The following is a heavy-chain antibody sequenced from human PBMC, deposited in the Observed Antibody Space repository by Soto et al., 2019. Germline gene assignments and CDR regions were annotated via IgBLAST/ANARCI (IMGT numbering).Heavy chain of an antibody. Sequence: EVQLVESGGGLVQPGGSLRLSCAASGFTIRDHYMDWVRQAPGKGLEWVGRSRDKSESYTTEYAASVKGRLTISRYESKNSVYVQMNSLKTEDTAVYYCVRVMERGYWDCWGQGILVTVSS. V-gene: IGHV3-72*01. CDR2: SRDKSESYTT. CDR3: VRVMERGYWDC. J-gene: IGHJ4*02. D-gene: IGHD1-1*01. CDR1: GFTIRDHY.